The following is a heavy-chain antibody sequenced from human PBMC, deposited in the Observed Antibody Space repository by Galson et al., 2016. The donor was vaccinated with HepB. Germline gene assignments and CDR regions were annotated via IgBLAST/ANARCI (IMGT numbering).Heavy chain of an antibody. CDR3: ATGGATEGEDY. Sequence: SVKVSCKASGDTFNTYAISWVRQAPGQGLEYMGWIIPMLGIPNYAQKFQGRVTITADKSTTTAYMELSSLRSEDTAMYYCATGGATEGEDYWGQGTLVTVSS. J-gene: IGHJ4*02. CDR1: GDTFNTYA. V-gene: IGHV1-69*10. D-gene: IGHD2-8*02. CDR2: IIPMLGIP.